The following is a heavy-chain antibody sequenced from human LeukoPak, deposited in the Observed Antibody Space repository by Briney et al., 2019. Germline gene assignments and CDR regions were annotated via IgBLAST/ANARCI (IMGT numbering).Heavy chain of an antibody. Sequence: SETPSLTCTVSGGSISSYYWSWIRQPPGKGLEGIGYIYYSGSTNYNPSLKSRVTISVDTSKNQFSLKLSSVTAADTAVYYCARLYSSSSLRFDPWGQGTLVTVSS. D-gene: IGHD6-6*01. J-gene: IGHJ5*02. CDR2: IYYSGST. CDR3: ARLYSSSSLRFDP. V-gene: IGHV4-59*01. CDR1: GGSISSYY.